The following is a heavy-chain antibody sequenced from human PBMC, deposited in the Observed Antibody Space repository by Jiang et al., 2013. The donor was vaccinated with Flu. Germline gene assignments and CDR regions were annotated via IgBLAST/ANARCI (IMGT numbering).Heavy chain of an antibody. CDR2: IYSGGST. J-gene: IGHJ4*02. D-gene: IGHD3-22*01. CDR3: ARGVTMIVVLDY. CDR1: GFTVSSNY. Sequence: SCAASGFTVSSNYMSWVRQAPGKGLEWVSVIYSGGSTYYADSVKGRFTISRDNSKNTLYLQMNSLRAEDTAVYYCARGVTMIVVLDYWGQGTLVTVSS. V-gene: IGHV3-66*02.